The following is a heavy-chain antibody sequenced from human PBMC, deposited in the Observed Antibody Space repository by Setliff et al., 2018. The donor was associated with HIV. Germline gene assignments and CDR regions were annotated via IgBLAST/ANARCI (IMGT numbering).Heavy chain of an antibody. D-gene: IGHD3-22*01. J-gene: IGHJ1*01. CDR3: ATDGIGGWLRPMPDYWGVSRDSSGYYRDECFQH. Sequence: GASVKVSCKASGYTFTGYYMHWVRQAPGQGLEWMGWINPNSGGTNYAQKFQGRVAMARDTSISTDYMQLSRLRSDDTAVYYCATDGIGGWLRPMPDYWGVSRDSSGYYRDECFQHWGQGTLVTGAS. CDR1: GYTFTGYY. V-gene: IGHV1-2*02. CDR2: INPNSGGT.